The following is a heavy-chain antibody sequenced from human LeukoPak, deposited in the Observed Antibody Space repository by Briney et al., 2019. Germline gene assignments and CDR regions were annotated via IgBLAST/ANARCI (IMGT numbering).Heavy chain of an antibody. V-gene: IGHV3-13*01. J-gene: IGHJ6*02. CDR2: IGTAGDT. CDR1: GFTFSSYD. D-gene: IGHD5/OR15-5a*01. CDR3: AMSPKGYYGMDV. Sequence: GGSLRLSCAASGFTFSSYDMHWVRQVTGKGLEWVSVIGTAGDTYYPGSVKGRFTISRENAKNSLYLQMNSLRAGDTGVYYCAMSPKGYYGMDVWGQGTTVTVSS.